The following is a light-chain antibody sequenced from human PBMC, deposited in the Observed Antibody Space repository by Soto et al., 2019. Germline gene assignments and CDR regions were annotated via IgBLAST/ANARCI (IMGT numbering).Light chain of an antibody. V-gene: IGLV2-14*01. CDR3: SCYTSGSTNEV. J-gene: IGLJ2*01. CDR2: DVS. Sequence: QSALTQPASVSGSPGQSVTISCTGTSSDIGGYNYVSWYQQHPGKAPKLMIYDVSNRPSGVSNRFSGSKSGNTASLTISVFQHEEEDDDYCSCYTSGSTNEVFGGGTKLTVL. CDR1: SSDIGGYNY.